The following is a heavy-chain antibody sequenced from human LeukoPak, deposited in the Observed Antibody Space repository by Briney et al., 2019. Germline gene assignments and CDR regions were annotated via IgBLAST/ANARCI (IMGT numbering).Heavy chain of an antibody. V-gene: IGHV4-39*01. CDR3: ARHTLTTVTSNWFDP. D-gene: IGHD4-17*01. CDR1: GGSISSSSYY. Sequence: SETLSLTCTVSGGSISSSSYYRGWIRQPPGKGLEWIGSIYYSGSTYYNPSLKSRVTISVDTSKNQFSLKLSSVTAADTAVYYCARHTLTTVTSNWFDPWGQGTLVTVSS. CDR2: IYYSGST. J-gene: IGHJ5*02.